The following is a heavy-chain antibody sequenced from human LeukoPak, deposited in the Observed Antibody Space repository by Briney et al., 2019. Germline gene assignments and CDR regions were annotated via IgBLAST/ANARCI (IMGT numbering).Heavy chain of an antibody. V-gene: IGHV4-34*01. Sequence: KGLECIGEINHSGSTNYNSSLKSRVIISGDTSKNQFSLKLSSVTAADTAVYYCARTVTLDYWGQGTLVTVSS. J-gene: IGHJ4*02. CDR3: ARTVTLDY. D-gene: IGHD4-23*01. CDR2: INHSGST.